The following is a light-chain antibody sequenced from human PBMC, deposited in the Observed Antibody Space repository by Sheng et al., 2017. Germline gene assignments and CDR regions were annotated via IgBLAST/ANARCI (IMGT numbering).Light chain of an antibody. CDR2: AAS. CDR3: QQYESYPHT. J-gene: IGKJ4*01. Sequence: DIRMTQSPSSLSASIGDRVTITCRASQAISTWLAWYQFRPGKVPRSLMYAASTLEYGVPSRFSGSGYGTDFTLTINSLQPEDVATYYCQQYESYPHTFGGGT. V-gene: IGKV1D-16*01. CDR1: QAISTW.